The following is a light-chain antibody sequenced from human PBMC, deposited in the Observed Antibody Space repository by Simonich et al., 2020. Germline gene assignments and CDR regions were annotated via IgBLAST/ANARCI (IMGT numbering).Light chain of an antibody. V-gene: IGKV2-30*02. CDR2: KVS. J-gene: IGKJ4*01. Sequence: DVVMTQSPLSLPVTLGQPASISCRSSQSLVHSDGNTYLNWFQQRPGQSPRRLIYKVSNRDSGGPSRFSGSGSGTDFKLKISRVEAEDVGVYYCMQGTHWPLTFGGGTKVEIK. CDR1: QSLVHSDGNTY. CDR3: MQGTHWPLT.